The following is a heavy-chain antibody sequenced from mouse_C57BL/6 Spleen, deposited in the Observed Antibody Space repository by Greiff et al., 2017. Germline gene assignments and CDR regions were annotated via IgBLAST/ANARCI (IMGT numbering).Heavy chain of an antibody. J-gene: IGHJ2*01. CDR3: TVHYYGSSGVYFDY. Sequence: LVESGAELVRPGASVKLSCTASGFNIKDDYMHWVKQRPEQGLEWIGWIDPENGDTEYASKFQGKATITADTSSNTAYLQLSSLTSEDTAVYYCTVHYYGSSGVYFDYWGQGTTLTVSS. D-gene: IGHD1-1*01. CDR2: IDPENGDT. V-gene: IGHV14-4*01. CDR1: GFNIKDDY.